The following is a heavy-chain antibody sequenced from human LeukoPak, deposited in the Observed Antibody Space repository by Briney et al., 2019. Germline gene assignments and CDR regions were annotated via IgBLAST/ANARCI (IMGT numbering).Heavy chain of an antibody. CDR2: LYYSGSA. V-gene: IGHV4-59*01. CDR1: GGSISSYY. J-gene: IGHJ4*02. Sequence: SETLSLTCTVSGGSISSYYWSWIRQPPGQGLEWIAYLYYSGSANYNPPLKSRVTMSADTSKNRFSLKLNSVTAADTAVYYCARGKDYSVSGSLTGGYYFDYWGRGTLVTVSS. D-gene: IGHD3-10*01. CDR3: ARGKDYSVSGSLTGGYYFDY.